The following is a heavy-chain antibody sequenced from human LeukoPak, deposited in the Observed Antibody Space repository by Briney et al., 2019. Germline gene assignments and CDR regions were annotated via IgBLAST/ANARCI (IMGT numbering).Heavy chain of an antibody. CDR3: ARLSGYYDN. CDR1: GGSISSSSYY. V-gene: IGHV4-39*01. D-gene: IGHD3-22*01. CDR2: ISYSGST. J-gene: IGHJ4*02. Sequence: PSETLSLTCTESGGSISSSSYYWGWIRQSPGKGLEWIGSISYSGSTYYNPSLKSRVTMSVDTSKNQFSLKLSSVTATDTAVYYCARLSGYYDNWGRGTLVTVSS.